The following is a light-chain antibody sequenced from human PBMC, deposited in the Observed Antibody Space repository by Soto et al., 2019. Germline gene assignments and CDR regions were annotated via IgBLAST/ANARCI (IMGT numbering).Light chain of an antibody. CDR2: DAS. J-gene: IGKJ5*01. V-gene: IGKV3-20*01. CDR1: QSVSSSY. CDR3: QQYGGSPSIT. Sequence: EIVMTQSPATLSVSPGERATLSCRASQSVSSSYLAWYQQKPGQAPRLLIYDASGRATGIPDRFSGSGSGTDFTLTISRLEPEDSAVYYCQQYGGSPSITFGQGTRLEIK.